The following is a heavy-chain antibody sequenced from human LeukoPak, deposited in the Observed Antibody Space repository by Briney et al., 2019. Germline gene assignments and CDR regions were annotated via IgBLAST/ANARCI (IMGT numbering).Heavy chain of an antibody. CDR1: GGSFRGYY. Sequence: PSETLSLTCAVYGGSFRGYYWGWVRQPPGEGLGWVGVFFFSGSTNYNPSLKSRVTISVDTSKNQFSLKLSSVTAADTAVYYCARHSGRGYSYGRYYYYGMDVWGQGTTVTVSS. CDR2: FFFSGST. J-gene: IGHJ6*02. CDR3: ARHSGRGYSYGRYYYYGMDV. D-gene: IGHD5-18*01. V-gene: IGHV4-59*08.